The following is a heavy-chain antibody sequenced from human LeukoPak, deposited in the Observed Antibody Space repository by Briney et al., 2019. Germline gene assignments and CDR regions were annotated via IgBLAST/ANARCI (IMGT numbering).Heavy chain of an antibody. CDR2: ISHRGSP. CDR1: GYSISSDYC. J-gene: IGHJ5*02. V-gene: IGHV4-38-2*02. D-gene: IGHD2-15*01. CDR3: ARDGGFYYTASPNSWFDP. Sequence: SETLSLTCIVSGYSISSDYCWGWIRQAPGKGLEWIGSISHRGSPYYNPSLKSRVTLSADTPNNQFSLRLSSVTAADTAVYYCARDGGFYYTASPNSWFDPWGQGILVTASS.